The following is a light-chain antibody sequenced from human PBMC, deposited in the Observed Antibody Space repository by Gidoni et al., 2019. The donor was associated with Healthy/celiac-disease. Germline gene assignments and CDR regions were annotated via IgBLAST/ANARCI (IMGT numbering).Light chain of an antibody. CDR1: QSVSSSN. CDR2: GAS. Sequence: EIVLTQSPGTLSVSPGERATLPCRASQSVSSSNLAWDQQKPGQAPRLLIYGASSRATGIPDRFSGSGSGTDFTLTISRLEPEDFAVYYCQQYGSSPRYTFGQGTKLEIK. J-gene: IGKJ2*01. V-gene: IGKV3-20*01. CDR3: QQYGSSPRYT.